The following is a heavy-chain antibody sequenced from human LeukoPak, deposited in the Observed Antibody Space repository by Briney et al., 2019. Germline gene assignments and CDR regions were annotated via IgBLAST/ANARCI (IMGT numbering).Heavy chain of an antibody. Sequence: GGSLRLSCAASGFTFSTCAMSWVRQAPGKGLEWVANIKQDGSEKYYVDSVKGRFTISRDNAKNSLYLQMNSLRAEDTAVYYCARGIAAAHLGPHYYYYGMDVWGQGTTVTVSS. CDR1: GFTFSTCA. V-gene: IGHV3-7*03. D-gene: IGHD6-13*01. J-gene: IGHJ6*02. CDR3: ARGIAAAHLGPHYYYYGMDV. CDR2: IKQDGSEK.